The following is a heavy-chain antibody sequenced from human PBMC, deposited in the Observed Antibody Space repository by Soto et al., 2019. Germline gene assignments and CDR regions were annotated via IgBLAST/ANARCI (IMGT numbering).Heavy chain of an antibody. CDR1: GFTFSSYG. V-gene: IGHV3-30*18. CDR2: ISYDGSNK. D-gene: IGHD3-10*01. Sequence: GGSLRLSCAASGFTFSSYGMHWVRQAPGKGLEWVAVISYDGSNKYYADSVKGRFTISRDNSKNTLYLQMNSLRAEDTAVYYCVKDTDDYHGLGAGMDVWGQGTTGTVS. J-gene: IGHJ6*02. CDR3: VKDTDDYHGLGAGMDV.